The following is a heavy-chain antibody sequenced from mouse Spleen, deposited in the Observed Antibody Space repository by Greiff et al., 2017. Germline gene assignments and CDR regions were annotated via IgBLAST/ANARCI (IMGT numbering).Heavy chain of an antibody. J-gene: IGHJ2*01. Sequence: QVQLQQPGAELVKPGASVKLSCKASGYTFTSYWMHWVKQRPGQGLEWIGEIDPSDSYTNYNQKFKGKATLTVDKSSSTAYMQLSSLTSEDSAVYYCARGRRPGFDYWGQGTTLTVSS. CDR3: ARGRRPGFDY. D-gene: IGHD1-2*01. CDR1: GYTFTSYW. V-gene: IGHV1-69*02. CDR2: IDPSDSYT.